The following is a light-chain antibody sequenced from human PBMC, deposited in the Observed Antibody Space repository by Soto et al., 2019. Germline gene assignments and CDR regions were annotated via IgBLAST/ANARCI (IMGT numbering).Light chain of an antibody. V-gene: IGLV2-23*01. J-gene: IGLJ2*01. CDR3: FSYAGSNTVV. Sequence: QSALTQPASVSGSTGQSITISCTGTSSDVGSYNLVSWYQQHPGKAPKLMIYEGSKRPSGVSNRFSGSKSGNTASLTISGLQAEDEADYHCFSYAGSNTVVFGGGTKVTVL. CDR1: SSDVGSYNL. CDR2: EGS.